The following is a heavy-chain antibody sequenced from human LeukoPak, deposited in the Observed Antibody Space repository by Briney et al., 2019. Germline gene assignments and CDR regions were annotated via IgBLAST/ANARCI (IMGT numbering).Heavy chain of an antibody. CDR3: ARRTYSNYFFDY. CDR1: GFTFSDYH. J-gene: IGHJ4*02. V-gene: IGHV3-11*01. CDR2: ISESGDSK. Sequence: GGSLRLSCVTSGFTFSDYHMSWIRQAPGKGLEWVSDISESGDSKFYTDSVKGRFTISRDNGKKSMYLQMNSLRAEDTAVYYCARRTYSNYFFDYWGQGTLVTVSS. D-gene: IGHD4-11*01.